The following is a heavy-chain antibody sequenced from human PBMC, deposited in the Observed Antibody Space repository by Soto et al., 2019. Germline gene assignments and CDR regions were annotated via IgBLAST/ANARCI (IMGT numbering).Heavy chain of an antibody. V-gene: IGHV1-46*01. J-gene: IGHJ4*02. Sequence: ASVKVSCKTSGYDFFKYNMHWVRQAPGQGLERMGVINPNGGYTRHAQKFQGRVIMTRDTSSKIVYMELSGLTSEDTAMYYCTRADSDVVILPDVRPLFDLWGQGALVTVSS. CDR2: INPNGGYT. CDR1: GYDFFKYN. CDR3: TRADSDVVILPDVRPLFDL. D-gene: IGHD2-21*02.